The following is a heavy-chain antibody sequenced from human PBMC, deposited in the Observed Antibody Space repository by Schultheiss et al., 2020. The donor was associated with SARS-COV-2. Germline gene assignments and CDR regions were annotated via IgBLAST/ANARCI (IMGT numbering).Heavy chain of an antibody. CDR1: AYSISSDYF. Sequence: SETLSLTCAVSAYSISSDYFWGWIRQPPGKGLEWIGTLYHSGSTYYNPSLKSRVTISLDTSKNQFSLKLDSVTAADTAMYYCARGPHSASWYDPPWFDPWGQGTLVTVSS. J-gene: IGHJ5*02. D-gene: IGHD6-13*01. CDR3: ARGPHSASWYDPPWFDP. CDR2: LYHSGST. V-gene: IGHV4-38-2*01.